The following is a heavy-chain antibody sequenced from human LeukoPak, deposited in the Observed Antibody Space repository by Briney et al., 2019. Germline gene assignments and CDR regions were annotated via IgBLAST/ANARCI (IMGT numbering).Heavy chain of an antibody. V-gene: IGHV3-7*01. D-gene: IGHD3-10*02. Sequence: GGSLGLSCAASGFTFSDYWMHWVRQAPGRGLEWVANIKQDGSERYYVDSVKGRFTITRDNAKNSLSLQMNSLRVEDTAVYYCVRLCWGNQLAGFDSWGQGTLVTVSS. J-gene: IGHJ4*02. CDR3: VRLCWGNQLAGFDS. CDR2: IKQDGSER. CDR1: GFTFSDYW.